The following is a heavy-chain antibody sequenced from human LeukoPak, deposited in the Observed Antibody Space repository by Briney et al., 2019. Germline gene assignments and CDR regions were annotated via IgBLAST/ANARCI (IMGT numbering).Heavy chain of an antibody. Sequence: GGSLRLSCAASGFTFSNYGMHWVRQAPGKGLEWVAFIRNDDGSNKYYADSVKGRFTISRDNSKNTVLLQMNSLRVEDTAVYYCAKDEAQYFQHWGQGTLVTVSA. J-gene: IGHJ1*01. CDR1: GFTFSNYG. V-gene: IGHV3-30*02. CDR3: AKDEAQYFQH. CDR2: IRNDDGSNK.